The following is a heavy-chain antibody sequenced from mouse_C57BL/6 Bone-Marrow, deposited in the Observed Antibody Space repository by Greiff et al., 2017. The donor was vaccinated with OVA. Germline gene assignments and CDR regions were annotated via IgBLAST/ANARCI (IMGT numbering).Heavy chain of an antibody. CDR1: GFTFSDYG. D-gene: IGHD2-5*01. CDR3: AFYSNLYWYFDV. V-gene: IGHV5-17*01. J-gene: IGHJ1*03. CDR2: ISSGSSTI. Sequence: EVQLVESGGGLVKPGGSLKLSCAASGFTFSDYGMHWVRQAPEKGLEWVAYISSGSSTIYYADTVKGRFTISRDNAKNTLFLQMPSLRSEDTAMYYCAFYSNLYWYFDVWGTGTTVTVSS.